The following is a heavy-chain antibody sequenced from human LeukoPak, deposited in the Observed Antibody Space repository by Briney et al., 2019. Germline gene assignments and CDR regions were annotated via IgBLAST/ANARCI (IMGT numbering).Heavy chain of an antibody. CDR2: IIPIFGTA. V-gene: IGHV1-69*06. CDR1: GGTFISYA. Sequence: SVKVSCKASGGTFISYAISGVGQAPGQGLEWMGGIIPIFGTANYAQKFQGRVTITADKSTSTAYMELSSLRSEGTAVYYFARATYDYVWGSYHLYYFDYWGQGTLVTVSS. CDR3: ARATYDYVWGSYHLYYFDY. J-gene: IGHJ4*02. D-gene: IGHD3-16*02.